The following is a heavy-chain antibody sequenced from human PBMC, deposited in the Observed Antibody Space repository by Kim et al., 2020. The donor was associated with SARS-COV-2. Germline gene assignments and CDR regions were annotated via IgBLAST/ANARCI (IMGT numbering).Heavy chain of an antibody. D-gene: IGHD1-26*01. CDR3: ASSGVGAVGWFDP. CDR2: VYHTGNT. V-gene: IGHV4-59*01. Sequence: SETLSLTCSVSGGSIRSYYWTWIRQSPGKRLEWIGYVYHTGNTNYNPSLRGRVTISLDTSKRQFSLTLTSVTAADTAVYYCASSGVGAVGWFDPWGPGTLVTSPQ. CDR1: GGSIRSYY. J-gene: IGHJ5*02.